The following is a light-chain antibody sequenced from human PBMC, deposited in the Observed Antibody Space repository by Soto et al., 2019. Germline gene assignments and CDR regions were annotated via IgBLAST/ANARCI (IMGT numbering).Light chain of an antibody. CDR1: QSVSGSY. CDR3: QQYDSSRLT. Sequence: EIVLTQSPGTLSLSPGERATLSCRASQSVSGSYLAWYQQKPGQAPRLLIYGASSRATGIPDRFSGSGSGTDFTLTISRLEPEDFPVYYCQQYDSSRLTFGGGTKVEIK. CDR2: GAS. V-gene: IGKV3-20*01. J-gene: IGKJ4*01.